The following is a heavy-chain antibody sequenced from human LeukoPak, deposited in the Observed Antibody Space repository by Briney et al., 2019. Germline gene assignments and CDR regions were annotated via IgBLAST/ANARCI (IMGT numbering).Heavy chain of an antibody. CDR2: MNPNSGNT. CDR1: GYTFTSYD. V-gene: IGHV1-8*01. J-gene: IGHJ4*02. CDR3: ARDRAYCGGDCYPEYFDY. D-gene: IGHD2-21*02. Sequence: GASVKVSCKASGYTFTSYDINWVRQATGQGLEWMGWMNPNSGNTGYAQKFQGRVTMTRDTSISTAYMELSRLRSDDTAVYYCARDRAYCGGDCYPEYFDYWGQGTLVTVSS.